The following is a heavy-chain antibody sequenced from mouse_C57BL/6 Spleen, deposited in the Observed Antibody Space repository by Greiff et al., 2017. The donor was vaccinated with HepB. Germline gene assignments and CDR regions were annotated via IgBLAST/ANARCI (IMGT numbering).Heavy chain of an antibody. CDR2: ISGGGGNT. CDR3: ARHGGNYFDY. Sequence: EVHLVESGGGLVKPGGSLKLSCAASGFTFSSYTMSWVRQTPEKRLEWVATISGGGGNTYYPDSVKGRFTISRDKAKNTLYLQMSSLRSEDTALYYCARHGGNYFDYWGQGTTLTVSS. D-gene: IGHD2-14*01. V-gene: IGHV5-9*01. J-gene: IGHJ2*01. CDR1: GFTFSSYT.